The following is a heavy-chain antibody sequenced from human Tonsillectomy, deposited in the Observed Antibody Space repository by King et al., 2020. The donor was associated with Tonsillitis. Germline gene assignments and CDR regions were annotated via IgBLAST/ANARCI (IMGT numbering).Heavy chain of an antibody. V-gene: IGHV3-33*01. J-gene: IGHJ5*02. CDR3: ARDFGAQQGSSTSCYRWRGWFDP. Sequence: VQLVESGGGVVQPGRSLRLSCAASGFTLSSYGMHWVRQAPGKGLEWVAVIWYDGSNKYYADSVKGRFTISRDNSNNTLYLQMNSLRAEDTAVYYCARDFGAQQGSSTSCYRWRGWFDPWGQGTLVTVSS. D-gene: IGHD2-2*01. CDR2: IWYDGSNK. CDR1: GFTLSSYG.